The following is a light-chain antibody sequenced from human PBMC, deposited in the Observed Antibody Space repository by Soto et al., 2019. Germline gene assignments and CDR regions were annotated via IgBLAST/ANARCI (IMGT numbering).Light chain of an antibody. J-gene: IGKJ1*01. V-gene: IGKV1-5*03. CDR3: QQYDSPPCT. Sequence: DIQMTQSPSTLSASVGDRVTITCRASQSISSWLAWYQQKPGKAPKLLIYKASTLDSGVPSRFSGSGSGTEFTLSISSLQPDDFATYHCQQYDSPPCTFGQGTK. CDR2: KAS. CDR1: QSISSW.